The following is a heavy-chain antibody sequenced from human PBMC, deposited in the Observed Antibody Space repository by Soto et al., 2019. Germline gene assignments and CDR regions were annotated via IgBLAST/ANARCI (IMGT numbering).Heavy chain of an antibody. CDR2: ISGSGGST. CDR3: DKDLGYYDSSGKDY. V-gene: IGHV3-23*01. CDR1: GFAFSSSA. J-gene: IGHJ4*02. D-gene: IGHD3-22*01. Sequence: GGPLRLSGAACGFAFSSSAMRWVPHAPGKGLEWVSAISGSGGSTYYADSVKGRFTISRDNSKNTLYMQMKSLRAEDTAVYYCDKDLGYYDSSGKDYWGQGTLVTVCS.